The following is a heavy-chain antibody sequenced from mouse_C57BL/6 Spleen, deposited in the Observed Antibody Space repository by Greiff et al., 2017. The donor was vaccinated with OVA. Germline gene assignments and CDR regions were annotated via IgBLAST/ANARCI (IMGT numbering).Heavy chain of an antibody. J-gene: IGHJ4*01. V-gene: IGHV10-1*01. D-gene: IGHD1-1*01. CDR2: IRSKSNNYAT. CDR3: VRQDYGSGFYAMDY. Sequence: EVKLVESGGGLVQPKGSLKLSCAASGFSFNTYAMNWVRQAPGKGLEWVARIRSKSNNYATYYADSVKDRFTISRDDSESMLYLQMNNLKTEDTAMYYCVRQDYGSGFYAMDYWGQGTSVTVSS. CDR1: GFSFNTYA.